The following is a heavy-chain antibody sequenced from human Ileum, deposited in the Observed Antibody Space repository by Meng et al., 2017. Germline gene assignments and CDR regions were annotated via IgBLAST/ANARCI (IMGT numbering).Heavy chain of an antibody. D-gene: IGHD3-10*01. CDR3: GRPHAPGNTHYAMDV. J-gene: IGHJ6*02. CDR2: IIPIYGLT. Sequence: SVKVSCKASGGTFSNYPLSWVRQGPGQGLEWMGGIIPIYGLTHYVQRFRARLTITADDSTGTAYMELNSLTSADTAVYYCGRPHAPGNTHYAMDVWGPGTAVTVSS. V-gene: IGHV1-69*13. CDR1: GGTFSNYP.